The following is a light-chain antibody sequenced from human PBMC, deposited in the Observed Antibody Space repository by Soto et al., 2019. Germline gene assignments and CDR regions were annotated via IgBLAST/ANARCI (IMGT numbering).Light chain of an antibody. CDR1: SSNIGNNY. V-gene: IGLV1-51*01. Sequence: QSVLTQPPSVSAAPGQKVTISCSGSSSNIGNNYVSWYQQLPGTAPKLLIYDNNKRPSGIPDRFSGSKSGTSATLGITGLQTGDEADYYCGTWDSSLSAEVFGNGTKGTVL. CDR2: DNN. J-gene: IGLJ1*01. CDR3: GTWDSSLSAEV.